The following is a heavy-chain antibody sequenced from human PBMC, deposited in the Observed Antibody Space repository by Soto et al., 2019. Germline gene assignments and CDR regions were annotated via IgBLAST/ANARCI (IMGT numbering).Heavy chain of an antibody. Sequence: QVQLVQSGAEVKKPGASVKVSCKASGYTFTTYAMHWVRQAPGQRLEWMGWLNAGNGNTKYSQKLQGRVTITRDTSGSTAYMELSSLRSEATAVYYCARVSPLWGDYWGQGTLVTVSS. V-gene: IGHV1-3*01. J-gene: IGHJ4*02. CDR1: GYTFTTYA. D-gene: IGHD3-16*01. CDR3: ARVSPLWGDY. CDR2: LNAGNGNT.